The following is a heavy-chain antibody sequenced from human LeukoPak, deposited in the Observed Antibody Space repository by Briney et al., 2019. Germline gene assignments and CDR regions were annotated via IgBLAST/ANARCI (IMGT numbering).Heavy chain of an antibody. D-gene: IGHD1-26*01. Sequence: SETLSLTCAVYGGSFSGYYWSWLRQPPGKGLEWIGEINHSGSTNYNPSLKSRVTISVDTSKNQFSLKLSSVTAADTAVYYCARASTAYYYYYMDVWGKGTTVTVSS. CDR3: ARASTAYYYYYMDV. CDR2: INHSGST. CDR1: GGSFSGYY. J-gene: IGHJ6*03. V-gene: IGHV4-34*01.